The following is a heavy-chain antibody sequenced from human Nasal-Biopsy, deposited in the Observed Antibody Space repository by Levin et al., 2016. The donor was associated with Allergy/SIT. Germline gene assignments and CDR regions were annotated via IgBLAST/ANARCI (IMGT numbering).Heavy chain of an antibody. V-gene: IGHV4-39*01. CDR3: ARGPTSFDY. J-gene: IGHJ4*02. CDR1: GGSIGVSSYY. CDR2: IYYTGSA. Sequence: GSLRLSCTVSGGSIGVSSYYWGWIRQPPGKGLEWIASIYYTGSAFYSPSLRSRVTISADSSKNQYSLSLNSVTAADTAVYYCARGPTSFDYWGQGALVTVSS.